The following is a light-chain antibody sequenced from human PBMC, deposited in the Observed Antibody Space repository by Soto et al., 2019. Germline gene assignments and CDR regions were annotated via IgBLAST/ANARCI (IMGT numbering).Light chain of an antibody. CDR3: QQLNNYPRT. J-gene: IGKJ3*01. Sequence: DIQLTQSPSFLSASVGDRVTITCRASQGISCYLAWYQQKPGKAPKLLIYAASTLQSGVPSRFSGSGSGTEFTLTISSLQPEDFATYYCQQLNNYPRTFGPGTKVDIK. CDR1: QGISCY. V-gene: IGKV1-9*01. CDR2: AAS.